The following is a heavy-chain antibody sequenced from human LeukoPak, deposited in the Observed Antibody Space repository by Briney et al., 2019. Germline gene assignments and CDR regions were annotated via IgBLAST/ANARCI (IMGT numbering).Heavy chain of an antibody. CDR3: ARGPSREDYVWGSYPLDAFDI. J-gene: IGHJ3*02. CDR1: GYTLTSYG. CDR2: ISAYNGNT. V-gene: IGHV1-18*01. D-gene: IGHD3-16*02. Sequence: ASVKVACKASGYTLTSYGISWVRQAPGQGLECMGCISAYNGNTNYAQKLQGRVTMTTDTSTSTAYMELRSLRSDDTAVYYCARGPSREDYVWGSYPLDAFDIWGQGTMVTVSS.